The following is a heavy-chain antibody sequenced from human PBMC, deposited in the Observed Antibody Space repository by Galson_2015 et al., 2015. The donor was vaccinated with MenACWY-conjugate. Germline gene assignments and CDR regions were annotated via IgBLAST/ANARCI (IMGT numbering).Heavy chain of an antibody. J-gene: IGHJ3*02. Sequence: SLRLSCAASGFTFSSYAMHWVRQAPGKGLEWVAVISYDGSNKYYADSVKGRFTISRDNSKNTLYLQMNSLRAEDTAVYYCARVELDGSGWYYAFEIWGQGTMVTVSS. CDR3: ARVELDGSGWYYAFEI. CDR2: ISYDGSNK. D-gene: IGHD6-19*01. V-gene: IGHV3-30*04. CDR1: GFTFSSYA.